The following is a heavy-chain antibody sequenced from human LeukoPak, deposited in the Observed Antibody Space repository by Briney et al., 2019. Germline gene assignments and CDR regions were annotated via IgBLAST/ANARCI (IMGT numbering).Heavy chain of an antibody. CDR3: ARGYSSSWYSPYYFDY. Sequence: SETLSLTCAVYGGSFSGYYWSWIRQPPGKGLGWIGEINHSGSTNYNPSLKSRVTISVDTSKNQFSLKLSSVTAADTAVYYCARGYSSSWYSPYYFDYWGQGTLVTVSS. CDR2: INHSGST. V-gene: IGHV4-34*01. J-gene: IGHJ4*02. CDR1: GGSFSGYY. D-gene: IGHD6-13*01.